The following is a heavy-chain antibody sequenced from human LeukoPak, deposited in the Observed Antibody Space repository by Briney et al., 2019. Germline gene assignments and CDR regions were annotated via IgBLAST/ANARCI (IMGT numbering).Heavy chain of an antibody. CDR1: GVSFNAYW. D-gene: IGHD5-12*01. Sequence: GGSLRLSCAASGVSFNAYWLAWARQAPGTGLEWVANINPAGSETFHVDPVKGRFSISRDHAKNLLYLQMYGLRAEDTAVYYCATFGLVAALDLWGQRTLVPVSS. CDR3: ATFGLVAALDL. CDR2: INPAGSET. J-gene: IGHJ4*02. V-gene: IGHV3-7*01.